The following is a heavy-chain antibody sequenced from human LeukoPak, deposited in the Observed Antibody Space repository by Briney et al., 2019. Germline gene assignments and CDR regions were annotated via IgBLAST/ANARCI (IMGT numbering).Heavy chain of an antibody. J-gene: IGHJ6*03. CDR3: ARGPGYCSGGSCYGHYYYYYMDV. V-gene: IGHV4-59*01. D-gene: IGHD2-15*01. Sequence: SETLSLTCTVSGGSISSYYWSWIRQPPGKGLEWIGYIYYSGSTNYNPSLKSRVTISVDTSKNQFSLRLSSVTAADTAVYYCARGPGYCSGGSCYGHYYYYYMDVWGKGTTVTVSS. CDR2: IYYSGST. CDR1: GGSISSYY.